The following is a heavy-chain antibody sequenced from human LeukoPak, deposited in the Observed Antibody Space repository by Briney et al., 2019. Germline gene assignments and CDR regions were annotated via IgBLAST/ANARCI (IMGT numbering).Heavy chain of an antibody. CDR1: GGSISSGSYY. V-gene: IGHV4-61*02. Sequence: KTSETLSLTCTVSGGSISSGSYYWSWIRQPAGKGLEWIGRIYTSGSTNYNPSLKSRVTISVDTSKNQFSLKLSSVTAADTAVYYCARGITMIVVDDYWGQGTLVTVSS. CDR2: IYTSGST. CDR3: ARGITMIVVDDY. J-gene: IGHJ4*02. D-gene: IGHD3-22*01.